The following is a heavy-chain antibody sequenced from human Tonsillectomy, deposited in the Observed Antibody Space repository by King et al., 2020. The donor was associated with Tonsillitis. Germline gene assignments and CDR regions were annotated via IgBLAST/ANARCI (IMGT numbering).Heavy chain of an antibody. CDR1: GYTFTGYY. J-gene: IGHJ5*02. CDR2: INPNSGGT. V-gene: IGHV1-2*02. Sequence: VQLVESGAEVKKPGASVKVSCKASGYTFTGYYMHWVRQAPGQGLEWMGWINPNSGGTNYAQKFQGRVTMTRDTSISTAYMGLGRLRSDDTAGDYCAGGSTVTTVMGWDWFDPWGQGTLVTVSS. CDR3: AGGSTVTTVMGWDWFDP. D-gene: IGHD4-17*01.